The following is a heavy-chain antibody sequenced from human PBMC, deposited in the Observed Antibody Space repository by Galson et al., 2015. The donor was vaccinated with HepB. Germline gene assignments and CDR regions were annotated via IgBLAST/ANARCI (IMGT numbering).Heavy chain of an antibody. J-gene: IGHJ4*02. CDR1: GFTFSSYG. CDR3: AREYRTSHNYYFDY. CDR2: VWYDGSNK. Sequence: SLRLSCAASGFTFSSYGMHWVRQAPGKGLEWVAVVWYDGSNKYYADSVKGRFTISRDNSKNTLYPQMNSLRAEDTAVYYCAREYRTSHNYYFDYWGQGTLVTVSS. V-gene: IGHV3-33*08. D-gene: IGHD2-2*01.